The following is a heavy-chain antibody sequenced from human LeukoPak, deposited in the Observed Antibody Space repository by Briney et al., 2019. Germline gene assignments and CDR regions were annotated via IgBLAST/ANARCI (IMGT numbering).Heavy chain of an antibody. Sequence: SETLSLTCTVSGGSISSYYWSWIRQPPGKGLEWIGYISYSGNTNYNPSLKSRVTISLDTSKNQFSLNLTSVIAADTAVYYCARATSRYFDWLSPSYTDHWGQGTLVTVSS. J-gene: IGHJ4*02. V-gene: IGHV4-59*01. CDR1: GGSISSYY. CDR2: ISYSGNT. D-gene: IGHD3-9*01. CDR3: ARATSRYFDWLSPSYTDH.